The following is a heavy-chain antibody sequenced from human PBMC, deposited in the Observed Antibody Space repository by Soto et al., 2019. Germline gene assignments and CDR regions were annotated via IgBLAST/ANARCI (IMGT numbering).Heavy chain of an antibody. CDR2: ISHSGSP. J-gene: IGHJ4*02. CDR3: TRDGDYGYSLAY. D-gene: IGHD5-18*01. CDR1: GSSISNGKW. Sequence: QVQLQESGPGLVKPSETLTLTCVVSGSSISNGKWWSWVRQPPGKGLEWIGEISHSGSPNYNPPLRSRFTIEVDKSKNQFSIKFSVTAADTAMYFCTRDGDYGYSLAYWGQGTLVTVSS. V-gene: IGHV4-4*02.